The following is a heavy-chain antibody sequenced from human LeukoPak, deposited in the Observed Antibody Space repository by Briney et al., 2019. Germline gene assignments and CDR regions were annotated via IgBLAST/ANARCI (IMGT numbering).Heavy chain of an antibody. Sequence: PGGSLRLSCTASGFTFTKYWMHWVRQAPGKGLVWVSRINGDGTSTDYADSVKGRFTISRDNAKHTVYLQIKSLRTEDTAVYYCVRLLDSDYWGQGTLVTVSS. CDR2: INGDGTST. V-gene: IGHV3-74*01. CDR3: VRLLDSDY. J-gene: IGHJ4*02. D-gene: IGHD2-15*01. CDR1: GFTFTKYW.